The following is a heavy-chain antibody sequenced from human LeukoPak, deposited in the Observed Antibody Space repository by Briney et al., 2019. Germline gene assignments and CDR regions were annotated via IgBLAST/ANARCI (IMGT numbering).Heavy chain of an antibody. Sequence: GGSLRLSCAASGFTFSSYWMSWVCQAPGKGLEWVANIKQDGSEKYYVDSVKGRFTISRDNAKNSLYLQMNSLRAEDTAVYYCAKTVEYSSSPADYWGQGTLVTVSS. CDR2: IKQDGSEK. J-gene: IGHJ4*02. V-gene: IGHV3-7*03. CDR1: GFTFSSYW. CDR3: AKTVEYSSSPADY. D-gene: IGHD6-6*01.